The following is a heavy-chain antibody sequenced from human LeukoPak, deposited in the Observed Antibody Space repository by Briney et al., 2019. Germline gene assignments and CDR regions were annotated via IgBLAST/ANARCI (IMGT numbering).Heavy chain of an antibody. J-gene: IGHJ4*02. CDR3: SCSNTNY. V-gene: IGHV3-7*01. Sequence: GGSLRLSCAASGFTFSSYWMTWVRQAPGKGLEWVANINQDGIEKYYVDSVKGRFTLSRDNAKNSLYLQMNCLRAEDTAVYYCSCSNTNYWGQGTLVIVSS. CDR2: INQDGIEK. D-gene: IGHD2-2*01. CDR1: GFTFSSYW.